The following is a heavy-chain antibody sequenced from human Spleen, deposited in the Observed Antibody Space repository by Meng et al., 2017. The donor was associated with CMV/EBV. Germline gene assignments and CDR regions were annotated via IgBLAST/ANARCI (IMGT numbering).Heavy chain of an antibody. CDR1: GYTFTSYG. J-gene: IGHJ4*01. V-gene: IGHV1-18*01. Sequence: SGYTFTSYGLSWVRQAPGQGLEWMGWISVYTGNTNFAQKLQGRVTMTTDTSTSTAYMGLRNLTSDDTAVYYCARATMVRGASYYFDSWGQGTLVTVSS. CDR3: ARATMVRGASYYFDS. CDR2: ISVYTGNT. D-gene: IGHD3-10*01.